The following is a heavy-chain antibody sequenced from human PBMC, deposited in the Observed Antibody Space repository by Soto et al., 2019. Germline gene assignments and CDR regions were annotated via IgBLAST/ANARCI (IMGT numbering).Heavy chain of an antibody. Sequence: QVQLVQSGAEVKKPGASVKVSCKASGYTFTSYGISWVRQAPGQGLEWMGWISAYNGNTNYAQKLQGRVTMTTDTSTSTAYMDLRSLRSDDTAVYYCASDGVDTATGYYYGIDVWGQGTTVTVSS. D-gene: IGHD5-18*01. CDR3: ASDGVDTATGYYYGIDV. J-gene: IGHJ6*02. CDR2: ISAYNGNT. CDR1: GYTFTSYG. V-gene: IGHV1-18*01.